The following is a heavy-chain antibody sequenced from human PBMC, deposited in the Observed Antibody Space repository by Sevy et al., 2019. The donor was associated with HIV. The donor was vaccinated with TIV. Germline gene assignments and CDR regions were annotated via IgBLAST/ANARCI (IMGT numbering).Heavy chain of an antibody. CDR2: MYSSGNT. V-gene: IGHV4-39*01. J-gene: IGHJ4*02. CDR3: ARQGGIVDRAFDY. D-gene: IGHD2-21*01. Sequence: SEPLSLTCTVSGGSISSSSYDWGWIRQPPGKGLEWIGSMYSSGNTYYNPSLKSRVTIFVDTSKNQISLKLTSVTAADTAVYYCARQGGIVDRAFDYWGQGTLVTVSS. CDR1: GGSISSSSYD.